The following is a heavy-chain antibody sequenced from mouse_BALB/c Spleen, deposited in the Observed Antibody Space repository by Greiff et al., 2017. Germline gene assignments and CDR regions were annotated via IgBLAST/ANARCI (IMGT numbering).Heavy chain of an antibody. CDR1: GYTFTDYA. D-gene: IGHD2-4*01. Sequence: VQLQQSGPELVRPGVSVKISCKGSGYTFTDYAMHWVKQSHAKSLEWIGVISTYYGNTNYTQKFKGKATMTVDKSSSTAYMELARLTSEDSAIYYCARSDDYDGNYYYAMDYWGQGTSVTVSS. V-gene: IGHV1-67*01. CDR3: ARSDDYDGNYYYAMDY. CDR2: ISTYYGNT. J-gene: IGHJ4*01.